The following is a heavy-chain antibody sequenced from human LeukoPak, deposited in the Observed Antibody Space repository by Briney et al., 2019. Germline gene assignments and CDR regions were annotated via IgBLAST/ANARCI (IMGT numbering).Heavy chain of an antibody. V-gene: IGHV3-43D*03. CDR1: GFTFDDYA. D-gene: IGHD3-10*01. J-gene: IGHJ4*02. CDR2: ISWDGGST. Sequence: GGSLRLSCAASGFTFDDYAMHWVRQAPGKGLERVSLISWDGGSTYYADSVKGRFTISRDNSKNSLYLQMNSLSSEDTALYYCAVGYYYGSGRPTGDFDYWGQGTLVTVSS. CDR3: AVGYYYGSGRPTGDFDY.